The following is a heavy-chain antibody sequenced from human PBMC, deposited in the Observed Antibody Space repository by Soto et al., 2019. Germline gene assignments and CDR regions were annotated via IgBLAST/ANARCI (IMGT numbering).Heavy chain of an antibody. CDR3: ARARRILGSPGWFDH. V-gene: IGHV4-38-2*01. CDR2: IYYSGST. J-gene: IGHJ5*02. D-gene: IGHD1-26*01. CDR1: GDSITSIYH. Sequence: AXETRCLTCAVAGDSITSIYHWAWIRQTPGRGLEWVASIYYSGSTNYNPSLKSRVTISVDTSKNQFSLKLSSVNAADTAVYYCARARRILGSPGWFDHWRHGNLVTVSS.